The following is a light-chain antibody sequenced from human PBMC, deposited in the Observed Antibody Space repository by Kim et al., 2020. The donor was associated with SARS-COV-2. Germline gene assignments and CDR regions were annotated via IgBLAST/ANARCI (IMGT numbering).Light chain of an antibody. CDR1: QIISPN. V-gene: IGKV3-15*01. Sequence: PGDRAPLACRTSQIISPNLACYQQKPGQAPSLLIYESSTRATGTPARFSGSGSGTECTLTISSLQSVDFAVYYCQQYNNWPPITFGQGTRLEIK. J-gene: IGKJ5*01. CDR3: QQYNNWPPIT. CDR2: ESS.